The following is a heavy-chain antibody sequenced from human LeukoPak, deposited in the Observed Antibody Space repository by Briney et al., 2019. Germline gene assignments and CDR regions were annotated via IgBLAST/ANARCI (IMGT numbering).Heavy chain of an antibody. D-gene: IGHD4-17*01. V-gene: IGHV3-49*04. CDR3: TRAETFTVTTFDY. Sequence: GGSLRLSCTASGFTFGDCAMSWVRQAPGKGLEWVGFIRSKAYGGTTEYAASVKGRFTISRDDSKSIAYLQMNSLKTEDTAVYYCTRAETFTVTTFDYWGQGTLVTVSS. CDR1: GFTFGDCA. J-gene: IGHJ4*02. CDR2: IRSKAYGGTT.